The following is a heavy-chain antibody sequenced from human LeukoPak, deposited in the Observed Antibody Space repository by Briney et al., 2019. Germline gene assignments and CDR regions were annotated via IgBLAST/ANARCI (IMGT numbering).Heavy chain of an antibody. CDR1: GFTFSSYG. D-gene: IGHD2-2*01. J-gene: IGHJ3*01. CDR3: ARAGDCSGTDCYRAFNV. Sequence: GGSLRLSCAASGFTFSSYGMHWVRQAPGKGLEWVAVIWYDGSNKYYADSVKGRFTISRDNSKNTLYLQMNSLRAEDTAVYYCARAGDCSGTDCYRAFNVWGRGTMVTVSS. V-gene: IGHV3-33*01. CDR2: IWYDGSNK.